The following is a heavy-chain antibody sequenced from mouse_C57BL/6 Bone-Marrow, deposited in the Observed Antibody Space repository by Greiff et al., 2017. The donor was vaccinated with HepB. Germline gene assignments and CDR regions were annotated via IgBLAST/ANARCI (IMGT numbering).Heavy chain of an antibody. CDR2: INPYNGGT. CDR1: GYTFTDYY. D-gene: IGHD1-1*01. Sequence: EVQLQQSGPVLVKPGASVKMSCKASGYTFTDYYMNWVKQSHGKSLEWIGVINPYNGGTSYNQKFKGKATLTVDKSSSTAYMELNSLTSEDSAVYYCARSVTTVVAPDYFDYWGQGTTLTVSS. CDR3: ARSVTTVVAPDYFDY. J-gene: IGHJ2*01. V-gene: IGHV1-19*01.